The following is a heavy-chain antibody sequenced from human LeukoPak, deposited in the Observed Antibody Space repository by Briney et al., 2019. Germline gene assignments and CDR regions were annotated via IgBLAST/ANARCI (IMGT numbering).Heavy chain of an antibody. J-gene: IGHJ4*02. CDR3: ASDQRYAFDY. CDR1: GFRFSDYP. D-gene: IGHD3-9*01. V-gene: IGHV3-48*02. Sequence: GSLRLSCATSGFRFSDYPMNWVRQAPGKGLEWVSNIRPRAEGANYAYYADSVKGRVTISRDDAKSTLYLHMNSLRDDDTAVYYCASDQRYAFDYWGQGILVTVSS. CDR2: IRPRAEGANYA.